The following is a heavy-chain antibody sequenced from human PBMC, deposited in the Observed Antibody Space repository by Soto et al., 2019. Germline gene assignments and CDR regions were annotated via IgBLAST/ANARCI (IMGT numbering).Heavy chain of an antibody. V-gene: IGHV3-30-3*01. Sequence: GGSLRLSCVASGFIFSDYAMHWARQAPGKGLEWVALISPAGTNQYYADSAKGRFIISRDNSKNTLYLQMNSLRPEDTGLYYCARENSRISPRLFQHWGHGTLVTVSS. CDR2: ISPAGTNQ. J-gene: IGHJ1*01. D-gene: IGHD6-6*01. CDR1: GFIFSDYA. CDR3: ARENSRISPRLFQH.